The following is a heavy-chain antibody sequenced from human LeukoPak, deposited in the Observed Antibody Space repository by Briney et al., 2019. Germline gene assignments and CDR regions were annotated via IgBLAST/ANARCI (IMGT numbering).Heavy chain of an antibody. J-gene: IGHJ4*02. CDR2: IIPIFGTA. CDR3: AKGRGSSSSYNFDY. D-gene: IGHD2-2*01. CDR1: GGTFSSYA. Sequence: ASVKVSCKASGGTFSSYAISWVRQAPGQGLEWMGGIIPIFGTANYAQKFQGRVTITADESTSTAYMELSSLRAEDTAVYYCAKGRGSSSSYNFDYWGQGTLVTVSS. V-gene: IGHV1-69*13.